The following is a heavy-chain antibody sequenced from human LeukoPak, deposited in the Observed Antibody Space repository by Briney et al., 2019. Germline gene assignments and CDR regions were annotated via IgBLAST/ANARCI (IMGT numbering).Heavy chain of an antibody. CDR3: ARERWSAEPDSSGHYYGWFDP. Sequence: SETLSLTCTVSGGSISSYYWSWIRQPPGKGLEWIGYIYYSGSTYYNPSLKSRVTISVDTSKNQFSLKLSSVTAADTAVYYCARERWSAEPDSSGHYYGWFDPWGQGTLVTVSS. CDR2: IYYSGST. V-gene: IGHV4-30-4*01. J-gene: IGHJ5*02. CDR1: GGSISSYY. D-gene: IGHD3-22*01.